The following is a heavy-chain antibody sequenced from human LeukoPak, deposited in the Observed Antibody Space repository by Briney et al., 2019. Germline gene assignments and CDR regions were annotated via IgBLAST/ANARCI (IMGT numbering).Heavy chain of an antibody. J-gene: IGHJ4*02. CDR2: ISVYNGNT. CDR1: GYTFTNFG. CDR3: ARDRHRRHYYDSSVHPTLVY. D-gene: IGHD3-22*01. Sequence: ASVTVSCKASGYTFTNFGISWVRQAQAQGLERVGWISVYNGNTIYAQKLQGRVTMTTDTSTSTAYTELRSLRSDDTAVYYCARDRHRRHYYDSSVHPTLVYWGQGALVTVSS. V-gene: IGHV1-18*01.